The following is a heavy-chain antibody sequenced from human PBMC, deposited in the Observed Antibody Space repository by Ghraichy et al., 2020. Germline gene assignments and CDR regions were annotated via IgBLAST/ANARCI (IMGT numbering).Heavy chain of an antibody. V-gene: IGHV1-2*02. CDR2: INPNSGGT. Sequence: ASVKVTCKAPGYTFTGYYMHWVRQAPGQGLEWMGWINPNSGGTNYAQKFQGRVTMTRDTSISTAYMELSRLGSDDTAVYYWARGRGYCSSTSCHRGWFDPWGQGTLVTVSS. CDR1: GYTFTGYY. D-gene: IGHD2-2*02. J-gene: IGHJ5*02. CDR3: ARGRGYCSSTSCHRGWFDP.